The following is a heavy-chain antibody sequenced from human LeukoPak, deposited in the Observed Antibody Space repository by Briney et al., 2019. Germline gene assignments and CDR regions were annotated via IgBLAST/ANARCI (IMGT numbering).Heavy chain of an antibody. CDR1: GGSISSFY. J-gene: IGHJ6*03. V-gene: IGHV4-59*01. Sequence: SETLSLTCTVSGGSISSFYWSWIRQPPGKGLEWIGYIYYTGSTNYNSSLKSRVTISVDTSKNQFSLNLSSVTAADTAVYYCARAYYDFWSGYPNYYYYMDVWGKGTTVTVSS. D-gene: IGHD3-3*01. CDR3: ARAYYDFWSGYPNYYYYMDV. CDR2: IYYTGST.